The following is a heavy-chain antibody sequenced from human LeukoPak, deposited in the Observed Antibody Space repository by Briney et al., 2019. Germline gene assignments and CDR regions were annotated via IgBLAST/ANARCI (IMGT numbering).Heavy chain of an antibody. D-gene: IGHD2-2*01. V-gene: IGHV5-51*01. CDR1: GYSFTSYW. J-gene: IGHJ4*02. CDR2: IYPGDSDT. CDR3: ARHQYTGYCSSTSCYGEMDY. Sequence: LGESLKISCQGSGYSFTSYWIGWVRQMPGKGLEWMGIIYPGDSDTRYSPSFQGQVTISADKSISTAYLQWSSLKASDTAMYYCARHQYTGYCSSTSCYGEMDYWGQGTLVTVSS.